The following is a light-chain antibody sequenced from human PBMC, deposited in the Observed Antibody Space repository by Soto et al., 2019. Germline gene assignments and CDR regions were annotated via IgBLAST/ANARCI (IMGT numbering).Light chain of an antibody. CDR3: QSYNDWPFT. CDR1: ESLSTY. V-gene: IGKV3-15*01. CDR2: GAS. Sequence: EIVMTQSPATLSVSPGERVTLSCRASESLSTYLAWYQQKPGQAPRLLIYGASTKATGIPARFSGSGSATDFPLTISSLQSEDFAVFYRQSYNDWPFTFGQGTKLEI. J-gene: IGKJ2*01.